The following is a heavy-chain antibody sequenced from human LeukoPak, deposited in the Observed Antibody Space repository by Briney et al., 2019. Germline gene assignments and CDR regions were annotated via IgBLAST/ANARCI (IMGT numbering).Heavy chain of an antibody. D-gene: IGHD2-15*01. CDR1: GYTFTGYY. J-gene: IGHJ5*02. CDR3: ARDGVVVVAATPVVEFDP. V-gene: IGHV1-2*02. CDR2: INPNSGGT. Sequence: GASVKVSCKASGYTFTGYYMHWVRQAPGQGLEWMGWINPNSGGTNYAQKFQGRVTMTRDTSISTAYMELSRLRSDDTAVYYCARDGVVVVAATPVVEFDPWGQGTPVTVSS.